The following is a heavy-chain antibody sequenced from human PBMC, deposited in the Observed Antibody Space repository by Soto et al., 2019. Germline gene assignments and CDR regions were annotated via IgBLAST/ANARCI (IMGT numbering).Heavy chain of an antibody. V-gene: IGHV1-69*01. CDR1: GGTFSSYA. CDR3: ARVRYYDSSGPGAIDY. J-gene: IGHJ4*02. Sequence: QVQLVQSGAEVKKPGSSVNVSCKASGGTFSSYAISWVRQAPGQVREWMGGIIPIFGTANYAQKFQGRVTITADESTSTAYMELSSLRSEDTAVYYCARVRYYDSSGPGAIDYWGQGTLVTVSS. CDR2: IIPIFGTA. D-gene: IGHD3-22*01.